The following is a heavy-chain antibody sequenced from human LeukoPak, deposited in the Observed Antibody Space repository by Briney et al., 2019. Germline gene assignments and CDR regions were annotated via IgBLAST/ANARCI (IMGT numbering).Heavy chain of an antibody. D-gene: IGHD6-25*01. CDR3: ARHRGGTDSSGVPHYYYGMDV. V-gene: IGHV5-51*01. J-gene: IGHJ6*02. CDR2: IYPGDSDT. CDR1: GYSFTSYW. Sequence: GESLKISCKGSGYSFTSYWIGWVRQMPGKGLEWMGIIYPGDSDTRYSPSFQGQVTISADKSISTAYLQWSSLKASDTAMYYCARHRGGTDSSGVPHYYYGMDVWGQGTTVTVSS.